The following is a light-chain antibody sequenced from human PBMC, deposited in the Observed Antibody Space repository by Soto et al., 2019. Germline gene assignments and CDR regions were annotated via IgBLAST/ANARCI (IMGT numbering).Light chain of an antibody. CDR3: QQYNSYWT. J-gene: IGKJ1*01. Sequence: DIQMTQSPSTLSASVGDRVTITCRASQSISSSLAWYQQKPGKAPKLLIYKASSLESGVPSRFSGSGSGTEFTLTISSVQPEDFATYYCQQYNSYWTFGQGTKVEIK. CDR2: KAS. CDR1: QSISSS. V-gene: IGKV1-5*03.